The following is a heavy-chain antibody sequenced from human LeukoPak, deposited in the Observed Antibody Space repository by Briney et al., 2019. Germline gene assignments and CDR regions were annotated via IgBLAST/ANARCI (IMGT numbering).Heavy chain of an antibody. Sequence: PSETLSLTCAVYGGSFSGYYWSWIRQPPGKGLEWIGEINHSGSTNYNPSLKSRVTISVDTSKNQFSLKLSSVTAADTAVYYCARHGRYYGSGSYYYWGQGTLVTVSS. CDR2: INHSGST. V-gene: IGHV4-34*01. J-gene: IGHJ4*02. CDR3: ARHGRYYGSGSYYY. CDR1: GGSFSGYY. D-gene: IGHD3-10*01.